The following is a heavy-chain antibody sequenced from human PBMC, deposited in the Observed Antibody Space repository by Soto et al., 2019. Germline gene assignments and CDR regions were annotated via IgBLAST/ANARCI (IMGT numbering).Heavy chain of an antibody. CDR2: INPNSGGT. D-gene: IGHD6-6*01. J-gene: IGHJ4*02. CDR3: ARENIAARYVFDY. Sequence: QVQLVQSGAEVKKPGASVKVSCKASGYTFTGYYMHWVRQAPGQGLEWMGWINPNSGGTTYAQKFQGWVPMTRDTSLTTAYMELSRLRSDDTAVYYCARENIAARYVFDYWGQGTLVTVSS. V-gene: IGHV1-2*04. CDR1: GYTFTGYY.